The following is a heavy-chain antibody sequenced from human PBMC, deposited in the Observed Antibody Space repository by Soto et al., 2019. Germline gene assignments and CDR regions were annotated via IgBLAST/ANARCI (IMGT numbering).Heavy chain of an antibody. D-gene: IGHD6-13*01. CDR1: GGTFSSYA. CDR2: INPSGGST. CDR3: AKSYSSSWYALDY. Sequence: ASVKVSCKASGGTFSSYAISWVRQAPGQGLEWMGIINPSGGSTSYAQKFQGRVTMTRDTSTSTVYMELSSLRSEDTAVYYCAKSYSSSWYALDYWGQGTLVTVSS. J-gene: IGHJ4*02. V-gene: IGHV1-46*03.